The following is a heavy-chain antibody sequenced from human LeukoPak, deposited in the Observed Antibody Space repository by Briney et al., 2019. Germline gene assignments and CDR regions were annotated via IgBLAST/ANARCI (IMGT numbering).Heavy chain of an antibody. J-gene: IGHJ4*02. CDR1: GFTFSSYA. Sequence: GGSLRLSCAASGFTFSSYAMSWVRQAPGKGLEWVSAISGSGGSTYYADSVKGRFTISRDNSKNTLYLQMNSLRAEDTAVYYCARSRNIAAAGIGVYWGQGTLVTVSS. D-gene: IGHD6-13*01. V-gene: IGHV3-23*01. CDR2: ISGSGGST. CDR3: ARSRNIAAAGIGVY.